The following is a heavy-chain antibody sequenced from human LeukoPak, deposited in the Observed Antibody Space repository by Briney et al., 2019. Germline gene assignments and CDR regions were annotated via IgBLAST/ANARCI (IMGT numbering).Heavy chain of an antibody. D-gene: IGHD5-24*01. Sequence: GGSLRLSCVASGLTFDDYSMNWVRQAPGKGLEWVSSIGGSGTYTYYTDSVKGRFTISRDNARNSLYLQMNSLRAEDTAVYYCARDSDGDDYFDYWGQGTLVTVS. J-gene: IGHJ4*02. CDR1: GLTFDDYS. CDR3: ARDSDGDDYFDY. CDR2: IGGSGTYT. V-gene: IGHV3-21*01.